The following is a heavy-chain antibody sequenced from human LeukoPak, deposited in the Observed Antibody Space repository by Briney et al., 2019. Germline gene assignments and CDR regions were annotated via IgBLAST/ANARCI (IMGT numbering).Heavy chain of an antibody. D-gene: IGHD3-16*01. J-gene: IGHJ4*02. CDR1: GFIFNSYG. V-gene: IGHV3-30*03. Sequence: PGRSLRLSCAASGFIFNSYGMHWVRQAPGKGLEWVAVISSDGSNKYYADSVKSRFTISRDNSKNTLYLQMNSLRAEDTAVYYCAVGYYFDYWGQGTLVTVSS. CDR3: AVGYYFDY. CDR2: ISSDGSNK.